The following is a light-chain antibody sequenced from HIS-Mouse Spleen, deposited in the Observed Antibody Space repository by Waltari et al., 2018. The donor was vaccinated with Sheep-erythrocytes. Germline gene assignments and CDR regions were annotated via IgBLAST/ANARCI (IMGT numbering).Light chain of an antibody. J-gene: IGKJ2*01. CDR2: DAS. Sequence: EIVLTQSPATLSLSPGERATLSCRASQSVSSYLAWYQQKPSQAPRLLIYDASNWPTGIPAGFSGSGSGTDFTLSSSGLEPEDFAVYYCLQRSNWPPYTFGQGTKLEIK. V-gene: IGKV3-11*01. CDR1: QSVSSY. CDR3: LQRSNWPPYT.